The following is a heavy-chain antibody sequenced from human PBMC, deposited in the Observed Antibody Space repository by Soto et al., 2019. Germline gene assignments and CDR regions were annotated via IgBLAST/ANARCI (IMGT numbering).Heavy chain of an antibody. CDR1: GGSFSGHY. Sequence: PSETLSLTCAVYGGSFSGHYWTWIRQPPGKGLQWIGEIIGSGSTKYNPSLKSRVTISVDRSKNQFSLKLSSVTAADTAIYYCVRGAPAAIGPQGEFWGQGILVTVSS. J-gene: IGHJ4*02. CDR2: IIGSGST. V-gene: IGHV4-34*01. CDR3: VRGAPAAIGPQGEF. D-gene: IGHD2-2*01.